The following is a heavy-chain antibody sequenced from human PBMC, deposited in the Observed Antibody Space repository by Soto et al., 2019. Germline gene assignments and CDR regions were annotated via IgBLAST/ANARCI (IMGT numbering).Heavy chain of an antibody. CDR1: NWSFIGYY. CDR3: ARGDSGSYFDY. D-gene: IGHD1-26*01. J-gene: IGHJ4*02. CDR2: ISQSGST. Sequence: PSETLSLTCAVYNWSFIGYYWNWIRQPPGKGLEWIGEISQSGSTDYNVSLKSRVTISVDKSKNQSSLKVTSVTAADTAVYYCARGDSGSYFDYWGQGALVTVSS. V-gene: IGHV4-34*01.